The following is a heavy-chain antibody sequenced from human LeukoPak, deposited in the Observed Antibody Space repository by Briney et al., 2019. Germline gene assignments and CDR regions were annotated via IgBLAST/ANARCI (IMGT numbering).Heavy chain of an antibody. D-gene: IGHD3-10*01. CDR3: ARVSNLNYYGSGSYYFYYYYYYMDV. Sequence: SETLSLTCTVSGGSISSSSYYWGWIRQPPGKGLEWIGSIYYSGSTYYNPSLKSRVTISVDTSKNQFSLKLSSVTAADTAVYYCARVSNLNYYGSGSYYFYYYYYYMDVWGKGTTVTISS. CDR2: IYYSGST. J-gene: IGHJ6*03. CDR1: GGSISSSSYY. V-gene: IGHV4-39*07.